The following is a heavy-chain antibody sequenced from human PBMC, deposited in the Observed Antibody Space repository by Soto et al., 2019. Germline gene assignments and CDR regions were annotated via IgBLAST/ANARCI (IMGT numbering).Heavy chain of an antibody. CDR3: ARLQFGEGFDY. CDR2: ILHTGGT. V-gene: IGHV4-30-2*01. CDR1: GGSISGGGFS. D-gene: IGHD3-10*01. Sequence: LQLQESGSRLVKPSQTLSLTCAVSGGSISGGGFSWSWIRQPPGKGLEWIGDILHTGGTQYNPSLKSRVSMSVARSKNQFSLHLTSATAADTAVYYCARLQFGEGFDYWGQGALVTFSS. J-gene: IGHJ4*02.